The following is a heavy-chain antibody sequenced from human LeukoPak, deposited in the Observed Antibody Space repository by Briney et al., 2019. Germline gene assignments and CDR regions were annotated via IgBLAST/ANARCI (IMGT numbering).Heavy chain of an antibody. CDR3: TKGNEVDP. CDR1: GFKFQTYG. V-gene: IGHV3-30*02. CDR2: IRFDGSNE. Sequence: GGSLRLSCVAYGFKFQTYGMHWVRQAPGRGLEWVAFIRFDGSNENYADSVKGRFTISRDNSKNTLYLQMNSLRGEDTAVYYYTKGNEVDPWGQGTLVTVSS. J-gene: IGHJ5*02.